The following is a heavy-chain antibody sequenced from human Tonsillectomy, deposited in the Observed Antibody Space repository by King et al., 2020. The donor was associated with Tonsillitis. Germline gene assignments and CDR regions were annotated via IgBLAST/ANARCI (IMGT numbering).Heavy chain of an antibody. CDR1: GYRFDNYW. V-gene: IGHV5-51*03. CDR2: IYAGDSDT. Sequence: QLVQSGAEVKKPGESLKISCQTSGYRFDNYWIGWVRQMPGKGLEFMGIIYAGDSDTTYSPSFQGQVSISADKSISTAYLHWSRLKTSDIAIYFCVAGRRGGLTPDYWGQGTLVTVSS. D-gene: IGHD2-15*01. CDR3: VAGRRGGLTPDY. J-gene: IGHJ4*02.